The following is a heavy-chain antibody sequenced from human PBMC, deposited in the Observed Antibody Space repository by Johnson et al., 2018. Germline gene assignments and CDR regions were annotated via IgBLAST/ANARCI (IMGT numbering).Heavy chain of an antibody. Sequence: QVQLVESGGGVVQPGRSLRLSCAASGFTFSDYAMHWVRQAPGKGLEWVAVISSEGSYKYYADSVKGRFTISRDNSRNTLYLQRNSLRGEETAGYYCATGRFLEWLPTNEYFHHWGQGTLVTVSS. J-gene: IGHJ1*01. V-gene: IGHV3-30*03. CDR2: ISSEGSYK. D-gene: IGHD3-3*01. CDR3: ATGRFLEWLPTNEYFHH. CDR1: GFTFSDYA.